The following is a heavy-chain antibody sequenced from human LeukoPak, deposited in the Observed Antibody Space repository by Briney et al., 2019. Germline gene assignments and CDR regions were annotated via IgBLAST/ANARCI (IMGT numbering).Heavy chain of an antibody. J-gene: IGHJ4*02. CDR2: MNPNSGNT. D-gene: IGHD2-2*01. V-gene: IGHV1-8*03. CDR3: ARGQLLQDFDY. Sequence: ASVKVSCKASGYTFTSYDINWVRQATGQGLEWMGWMNPNSGNTGYAQKFQGRVTITRNTSISTAYIELSSLRSEDTAVYYCARGQLLQDFDYWGRGTLVTVSS. CDR1: GYTFTSYD.